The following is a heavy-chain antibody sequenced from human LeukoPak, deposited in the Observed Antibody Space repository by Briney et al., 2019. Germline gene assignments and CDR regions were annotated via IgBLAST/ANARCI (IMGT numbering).Heavy chain of an antibody. V-gene: IGHV3-7*01. J-gene: IGHJ4*02. D-gene: IGHD6-19*01. Sequence: GRSLRLSCAASGFTFSSYAMHWVRQAPGKGLEWVANIKQDGSEKYYVDSVKGRFTISRDNAKNSLYLQMNSLRAEDTAVYYCARNIWLVNYFDYWGQGTLVTVSS. CDR1: GFTFSSYA. CDR3: ARNIWLVNYFDY. CDR2: IKQDGSEK.